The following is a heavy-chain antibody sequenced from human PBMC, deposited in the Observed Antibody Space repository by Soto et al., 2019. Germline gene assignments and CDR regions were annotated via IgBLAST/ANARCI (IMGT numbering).Heavy chain of an antibody. V-gene: IGHV4-30-4*01. CDR1: GVSISSPDSF. D-gene: IGHD4-17*01. J-gene: IGHJ4*02. CDR3: ARMTSVNSYYFDY. Sequence: QVQLQESGPGLVKPSQTLSLTCTVSGVSISSPDSFWSWIRQSPGEDLEWSGFISYSGSTSYDPSLKSRVAISLDTSKNQFSLEVTSVTAADTAIYYCARMTSVNSYYFDYWGQGTLVTVSS. CDR2: ISYSGST.